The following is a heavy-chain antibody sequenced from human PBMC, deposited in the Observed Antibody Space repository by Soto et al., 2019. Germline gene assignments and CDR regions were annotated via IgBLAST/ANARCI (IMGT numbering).Heavy chain of an antibody. CDR1: GFTSGT. D-gene: IGHD3-9*01. CDR3: TQFDGYADV. J-gene: IGHJ6*04. V-gene: IGHV3-23*01. Sequence: EVLLLESGGGLVQPGGSLRLSCAGSGFTSGTTWVRQPPGRGMAWVSGISASSGKIFYADSVRGRFTIAKDNSKNTLYLQMESLRDDDRARYFLTQFDGYADVWGEGTTVIFAS. CDR2: ISASSGKI.